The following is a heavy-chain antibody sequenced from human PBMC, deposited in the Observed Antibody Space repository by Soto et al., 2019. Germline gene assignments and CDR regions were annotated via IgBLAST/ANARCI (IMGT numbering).Heavy chain of an antibody. Sequence: SSETLSLTCAVYGGSFSGYYWSWIRQPPGKGLEWIGEINHSGSTNYNPPLKSRVTISVDTSKNQFSLKLSSVTAADTAVYYCARGSGDRVDFDYWGQGTLVTVSS. CDR2: INHSGST. CDR1: GGSFSGYY. V-gene: IGHV4-34*01. D-gene: IGHD2-21*02. CDR3: ARGSGDRVDFDY. J-gene: IGHJ4*02.